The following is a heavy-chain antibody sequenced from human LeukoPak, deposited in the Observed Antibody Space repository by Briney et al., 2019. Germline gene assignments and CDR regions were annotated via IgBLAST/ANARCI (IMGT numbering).Heavy chain of an antibody. J-gene: IGHJ6*02. CDR2: INPNSGGT. D-gene: IGHD6-13*01. CDR1: GYTFTGYY. V-gene: IGHV1-2*02. CDR3: ARDRIAAAGNYYYYGMDV. Sequence: GASVKVSCKASGYTFTGYYMHWVRQAPGQGPEWMGWINPNSGGTNYAQKFQGRVTMTRDTSISTAYMELSRLRSDDTAVYYCARDRIAAAGNYYYYGMDVWGQGTTVTVSS.